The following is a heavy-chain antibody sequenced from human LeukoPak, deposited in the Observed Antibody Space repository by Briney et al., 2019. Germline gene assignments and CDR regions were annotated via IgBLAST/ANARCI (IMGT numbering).Heavy chain of an antibody. J-gene: IGHJ4*02. CDR1: GFTFSTYA. D-gene: IGHD3-16*01. Sequence: GGSLRLSCVASGFTFSTYAMSWVRQAPGKGLEWVSAISGSGGSTYYADSVKGRFTISRDNSKNTLYLQMNSLRAEDTAVYYCARDQGGVGYWGQGTLVTVSS. CDR2: ISGSGGST. V-gene: IGHV3-23*01. CDR3: ARDQGGVGY.